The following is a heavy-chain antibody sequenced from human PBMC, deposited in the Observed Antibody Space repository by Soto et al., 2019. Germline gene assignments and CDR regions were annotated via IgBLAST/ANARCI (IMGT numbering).Heavy chain of an antibody. Sequence: SETLSLTCTVSGGSISSSSYYWGWIRQPPGKGLEWIGSIYYSGSTYYNPSLKSRVTISVDTSKNQFSLKLSSVTAADTAVYYCARQASGYDQGYYFDYWGQGTLVTVSS. V-gene: IGHV4-39*01. CDR3: ARQASGYDQGYYFDY. D-gene: IGHD5-12*01. CDR1: GGSISSSSYY. CDR2: IYYSGST. J-gene: IGHJ4*02.